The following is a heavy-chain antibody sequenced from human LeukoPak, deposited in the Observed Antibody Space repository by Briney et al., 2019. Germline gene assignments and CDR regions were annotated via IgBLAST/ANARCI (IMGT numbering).Heavy chain of an antibody. Sequence: GGSLRLSCAASGFTFSSYSMNWVRQAPGKGLEWVSYISSSSSTIYYADSVKGRFTISRDNAKNSLYLQMNSLRAEDTAVYYCARVSYYHYYMDVWGKGTTVTVSS. V-gene: IGHV3-48*04. CDR2: ISSSSSTI. CDR1: GFTFSSYS. J-gene: IGHJ6*03. CDR3: ARVSYYHYYMDV.